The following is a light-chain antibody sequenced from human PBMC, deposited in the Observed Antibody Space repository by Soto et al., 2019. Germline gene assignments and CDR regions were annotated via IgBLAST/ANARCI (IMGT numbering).Light chain of an antibody. Sequence: EIVMTQSPATLSVSPGERATLSCRSSQTIRNNLAWYQQKPGQAPRLLIYVASTRATDIPARFSGSGSGTDFTLTISSLQSEDFAFYYCQQYHTLPITFGGGAKVEI. CDR2: VAS. CDR1: QTIRNN. CDR3: QQYHTLPIT. V-gene: IGKV3-15*01. J-gene: IGKJ4*01.